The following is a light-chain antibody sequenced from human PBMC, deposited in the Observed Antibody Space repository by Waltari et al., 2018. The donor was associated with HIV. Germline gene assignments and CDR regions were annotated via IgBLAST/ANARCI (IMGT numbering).Light chain of an antibody. CDR1: SSNIGAGYH. CDR3: QSHDSSLSGYV. Sequence: QSVLTQPPSVSGAPGQRVTISCTGSSSNIGAGYHVHWYQQLPGTAPKLLIYGNGNRPSGVPGRFSGSKSGTSASLAITGLQAEDEADYYCQSHDSSLSGYVFGTGTKVTVL. J-gene: IGLJ1*01. V-gene: IGLV1-40*01. CDR2: GNG.